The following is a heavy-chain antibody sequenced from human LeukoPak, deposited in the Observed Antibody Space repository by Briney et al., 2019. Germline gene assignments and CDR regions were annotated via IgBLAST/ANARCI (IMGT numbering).Heavy chain of an antibody. Sequence: GGSLRLSCAASGFTFSSYAMHWVRQAPGKGLEWVAVISYDGSNKYYADSVKGRVTISRDNSKNTLYLQMNSLRAEDTAVYYCARDGTYDSTPNWFDPWGQGTLVTVSS. CDR3: ARDGTYDSTPNWFDP. CDR2: ISYDGSNK. D-gene: IGHD3-22*01. CDR1: GFTFSSYA. V-gene: IGHV3-30*01. J-gene: IGHJ5*02.